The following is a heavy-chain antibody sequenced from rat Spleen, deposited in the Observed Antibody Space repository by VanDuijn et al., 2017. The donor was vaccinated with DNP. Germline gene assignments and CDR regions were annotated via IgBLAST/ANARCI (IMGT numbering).Heavy chain of an antibody. CDR1: GFTFSDYY. J-gene: IGHJ2*01. CDR2: ISYDGGST. D-gene: IGHD1-11*01. Sequence: EVQLVESGGGLVQPGRSLKLSCAASGFTFSDYYMAWVRQAPTKGLEWVASISYDGGSTYYRDSVKGRFTISRDNAKSSLYLQMDSLRSEDTATYYCTISNYGGYKPDYWGQGVMVTVSS. V-gene: IGHV5-20*01. CDR3: TISNYGGYKPDY.